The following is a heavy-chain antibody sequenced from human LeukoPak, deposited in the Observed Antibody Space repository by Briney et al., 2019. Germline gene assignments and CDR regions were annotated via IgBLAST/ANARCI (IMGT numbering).Heavy chain of an antibody. Sequence: TGGSLRLSCAASGFTFSSYIMNWVRQAPGKGLEWISYITSSGSTIYYADSVKGRFTISRDNAKNSLYLQMNSLRAEDTAVYYCARADTAMAMRLDYWGQGTLVTVSS. D-gene: IGHD5-18*01. CDR3: ARADTAMAMRLDY. V-gene: IGHV3-48*04. CDR1: GFTFSSYI. CDR2: ITSSGSTI. J-gene: IGHJ4*02.